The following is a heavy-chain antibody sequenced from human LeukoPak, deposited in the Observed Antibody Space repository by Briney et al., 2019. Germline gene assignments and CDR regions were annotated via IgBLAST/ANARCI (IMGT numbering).Heavy chain of an antibody. V-gene: IGHV1-69*05. J-gene: IGHJ4*02. CDR1: GGTFSSYA. Sequence: SVKVSCKASGGTFSSYAISWVRQAPGQGLEWMGGIIPIFGTANYVQKFQGRVTMTRDTSTSTVYMELSSLRSEDTAVYYCARDYGDYTPFDYWGQGTLVTVSS. D-gene: IGHD4-17*01. CDR2: IIPIFGTA. CDR3: ARDYGDYTPFDY.